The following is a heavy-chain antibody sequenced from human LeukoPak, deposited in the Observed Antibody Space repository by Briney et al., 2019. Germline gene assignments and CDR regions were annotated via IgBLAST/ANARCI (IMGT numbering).Heavy chain of an antibody. J-gene: IGHJ3*02. D-gene: IGHD2-2*01. Sequence: GGSLRLSCAASGFTFSSYAMSWVRQAPGKGLEWVSAISGSGGSTYYADSVKGRFTISRDNSKNTLYLQTNSLRAEDTAVYYCAKHLRSDRPQAPDDAFDIWGQGTMVTVSS. CDR1: GFTFSSYA. CDR2: ISGSGGST. CDR3: AKHLRSDRPQAPDDAFDI. V-gene: IGHV3-23*01.